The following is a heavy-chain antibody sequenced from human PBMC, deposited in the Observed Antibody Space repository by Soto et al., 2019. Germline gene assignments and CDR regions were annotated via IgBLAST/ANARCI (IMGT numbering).Heavy chain of an antibody. CDR1: GYTFTSYG. CDR3: LLHYYDSSGTLYYYYGMDV. CDR2: ISAYNGNT. J-gene: IGHJ6*02. Sequence: QVQLVQSGAEVKKPGASVKVSCKASGYTFTSYGISWVRQAPGQGLEWMGWISAYNGNTNYAQKLQGRGTMTTDTSTSTAYMELRSLRSDDTAVYYCLLHYYDSSGTLYYYYGMDVWGQGTTVTVSS. V-gene: IGHV1-18*04. D-gene: IGHD3-22*01.